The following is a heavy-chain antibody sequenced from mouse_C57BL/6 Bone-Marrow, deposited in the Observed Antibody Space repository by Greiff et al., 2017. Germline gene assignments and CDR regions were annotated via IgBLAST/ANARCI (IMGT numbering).Heavy chain of an antibody. D-gene: IGHD1-1*01. J-gene: IGHJ2*01. Sequence: EVQLQQSGPELVKPGASVKISCKASGYTFTDYYMNWVKQSHGKSLEWIGDINPNNGGTSYNQKFKGKATLTVDKSSSTAYMELRSLTSEDSAVYYCAREGVSGGSTLFDYWGQGTTLTVSS. CDR1: GYTFTDYY. CDR3: AREGVSGGSTLFDY. V-gene: IGHV1-26*01. CDR2: INPNNGGT.